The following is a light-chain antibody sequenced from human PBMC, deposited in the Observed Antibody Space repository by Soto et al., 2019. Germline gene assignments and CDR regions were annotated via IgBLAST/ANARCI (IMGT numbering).Light chain of an antibody. J-gene: IGKJ2*01. Sequence: DSQMTQSPSTVSASVGDRVAITCRASQSISNWLAWYQQKPGKAPKLLIYKASTLESGVPSRFYGSGSGTEFTLTISSLQPDDFATYYCQQYNSYSYTFGQGTKLEIK. CDR1: QSISNW. CDR3: QQYNSYSYT. CDR2: KAS. V-gene: IGKV1-5*03.